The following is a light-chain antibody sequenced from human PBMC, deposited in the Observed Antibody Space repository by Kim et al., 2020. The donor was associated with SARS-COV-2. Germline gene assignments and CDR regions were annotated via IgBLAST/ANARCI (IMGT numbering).Light chain of an antibody. CDR2: AAS. CDR1: QDINTY. V-gene: IGKV1-9*01. J-gene: IGKJ5*01. Sequence: GDRVTITCRASQDINTYLAWYQQKPGKGPKLLIYAASTLQSGVPSRFSGSGSVTDFTLTISSLQPEDFATYYCQQLSSYPQITFGQGTRL. CDR3: QQLSSYPQIT.